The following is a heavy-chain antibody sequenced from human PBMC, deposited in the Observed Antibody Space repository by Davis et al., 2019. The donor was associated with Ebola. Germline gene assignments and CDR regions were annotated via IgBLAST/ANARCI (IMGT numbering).Heavy chain of an antibody. CDR2: IYYSGST. CDR1: GGSISSYY. Sequence: SETLSLTCTVSGGSISSYYWSWIRQPPGKGLEWIGYIYYSGSTNYNPSLKSRVTISVDTSKNQFSLKLNSVTAADTAVYYCARHAGLWFGEPVRFDPWGQGTLVTVSS. CDR3: ARHAGLWFGEPVRFDP. D-gene: IGHD3-10*01. V-gene: IGHV4-59*08. J-gene: IGHJ5*02.